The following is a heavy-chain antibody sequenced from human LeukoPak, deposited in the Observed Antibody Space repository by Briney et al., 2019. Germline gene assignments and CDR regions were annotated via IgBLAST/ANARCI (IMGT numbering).Heavy chain of an antibody. D-gene: IGHD6-19*01. J-gene: IGHJ3*02. V-gene: IGHV4-59*08. Sequence: SETLSLTCTVSGGSISSYYWSWIRQPPGKGLEWIGYIYYSGSTNYNPSLKSRVTISVDTSKNQFSLKLSSVTAADTAVYYCARLTFYRQWQPRRAFDIWGQGTMVTVSS. CDR2: IYYSGST. CDR1: GGSISSYY. CDR3: ARLTFYRQWQPRRAFDI.